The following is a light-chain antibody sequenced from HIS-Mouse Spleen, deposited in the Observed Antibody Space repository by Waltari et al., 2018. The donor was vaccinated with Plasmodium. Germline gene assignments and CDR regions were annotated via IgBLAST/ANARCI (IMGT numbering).Light chain of an antibody. Sequence: QSALTQPRSVSGSPGQSVTISCTGTSSDVGGYNYVSWYQQHPGKAPKLMIYDLSKRPSGVPARFSGSKSGTPASLTISGLQAEDEADYYCGSYAGSYTLVFGGGTKLTVL. V-gene: IGLV2-11*01. CDR1: SSDVGGYNY. CDR3: GSYAGSYTLV. CDR2: DLS. J-gene: IGLJ2*01.